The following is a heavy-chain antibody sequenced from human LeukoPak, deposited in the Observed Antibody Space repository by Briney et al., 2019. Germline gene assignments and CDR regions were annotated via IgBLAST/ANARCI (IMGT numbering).Heavy chain of an antibody. V-gene: IGHV4-4*09. CDR3: ARVAAAAGSIYYYYYMDV. Sequence: SETLSLTCTVSGGSISSYYWSWIRQPPGKGLEWIGYIYTSGSTNYNPSLKSRVTISVDTSKNQFSLELSSVTAADTAVYYCARVAAAAGSIYYYYYMDVWGKGTTVTVSS. D-gene: IGHD6-13*01. CDR2: IYTSGST. J-gene: IGHJ6*03. CDR1: GGSISSYY.